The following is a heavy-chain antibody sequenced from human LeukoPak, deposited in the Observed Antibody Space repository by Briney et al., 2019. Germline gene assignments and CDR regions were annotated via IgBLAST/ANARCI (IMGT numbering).Heavy chain of an antibody. J-gene: IGHJ3*02. D-gene: IGHD3-3*01. V-gene: IGHV3-20*04. CDR3: AKDTGRPTDAITMEDNAFDI. Sequence: GGSLRLSCAASGFTFDDYGMSWVRQAPGKGLEWVSGINWNGGSTGYADSVKGRFTISRDNAKNSLYLQTNSLRAEDTALYYCAKDTGRPTDAITMEDNAFDIWGQGTMVTVSS. CDR1: GFTFDDYG. CDR2: INWNGGST.